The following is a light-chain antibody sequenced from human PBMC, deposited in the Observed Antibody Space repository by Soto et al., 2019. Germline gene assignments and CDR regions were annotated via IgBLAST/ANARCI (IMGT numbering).Light chain of an antibody. Sequence: DIQMTQSPSTLSASVGDRVTITCRASQGISSYLAWYQQKPGKAPKXLIYAASSLQSGVPSRFSGSGSGTGLTITISSLQPEDFETYFCQQSYNMPWTFGQGTKVDIK. CDR1: QGISSY. J-gene: IGKJ1*01. CDR2: AAS. V-gene: IGKV1-39*01. CDR3: QQSYNMPWT.